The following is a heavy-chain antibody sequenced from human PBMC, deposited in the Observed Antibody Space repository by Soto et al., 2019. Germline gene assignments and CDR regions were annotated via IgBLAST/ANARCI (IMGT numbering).Heavy chain of an antibody. CDR2: FSTGDSNN. J-gene: IGHJ5*02. V-gene: IGHV5-51*01. Sequence: EVQLEQSGAEVKKPGESLKISCKASGYGFTGYWSVWVRQMPGKGLEWTGIFSTGDSNNRYSLCFRGQVTFSADTSVNTAYLQWSSLRASGTAMYYCARLRGIDLDVGWFDTWGQGTLVTVSS. CDR1: GYGFTGYW. CDR3: ARLRGIDLDVGWFDT. D-gene: IGHD3-3*01.